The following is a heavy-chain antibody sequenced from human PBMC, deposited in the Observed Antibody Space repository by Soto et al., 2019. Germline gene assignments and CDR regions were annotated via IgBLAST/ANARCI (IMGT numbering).Heavy chain of an antibody. Sequence: ASVKVSCKASGYTFTGYYMHWVRQAPGQGLEWMGWINPNSGGTNYAQKFQGWVTMTRETSISTAYMELSRLRSDDTAVYYCARASAAGTIDYWGQGTLVTVSS. V-gene: IGHV1-2*04. J-gene: IGHJ4*02. CDR1: GYTFTGYY. D-gene: IGHD6-13*01. CDR3: ARASAAGTIDY. CDR2: INPNSGGT.